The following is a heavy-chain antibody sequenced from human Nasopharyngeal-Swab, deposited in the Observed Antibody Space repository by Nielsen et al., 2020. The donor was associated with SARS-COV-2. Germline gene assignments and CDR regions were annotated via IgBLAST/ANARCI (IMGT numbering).Heavy chain of an antibody. J-gene: IGHJ4*02. CDR2: TYYRSEWYN. D-gene: IGHD6-19*01. V-gene: IGHV6-1*01. Sequence: WIRQSPSRGLEWLGKTYYRSEWYNEYALSVKSRIIITPDTSKDQFSLQLNSVTPDDTAVYYCARDVSAWSNGGGFDYWGQGTLVTVSS. CDR3: ARDVSAWSNGGGFDY.